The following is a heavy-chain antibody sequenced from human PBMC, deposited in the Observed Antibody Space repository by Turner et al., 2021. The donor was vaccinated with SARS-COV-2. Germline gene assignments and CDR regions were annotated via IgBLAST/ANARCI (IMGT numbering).Heavy chain of an antibody. Sequence: EVQLLESGGGLVQPGGSLRLSCAASGFTFSSYAMSWGRQAPGKVLEWVSAISGSGGTTYYADSVKGGFTISIDNSKNTLFLQMNILRAEDTAVYYCAKADRVMIVVVITLFDYWGQGTLVTVSS. V-gene: IGHV3-23*01. D-gene: IGHD3-22*01. J-gene: IGHJ4*02. CDR3: AKADRVMIVVVITLFDY. CDR1: GFTFSSYA. CDR2: ISGSGGTT.